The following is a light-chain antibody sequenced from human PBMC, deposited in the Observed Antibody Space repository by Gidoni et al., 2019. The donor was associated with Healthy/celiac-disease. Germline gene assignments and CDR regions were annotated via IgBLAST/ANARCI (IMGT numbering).Light chain of an antibody. CDR1: QSVSSSY. J-gene: IGKJ2*04. CDR3: QQYGSLPGS. V-gene: IGKV3-20*01. CDR2: GAS. Sequence: DIVLTQSPGTLSLSPGERATLSCRASQSVSSSYLAWYQQKPGQAPRLLIYGASSRATGIPDRFSGSGSGTDFTLTISRLEPEDFAVYYCQQYGSLPGSFGQGTKLEIK.